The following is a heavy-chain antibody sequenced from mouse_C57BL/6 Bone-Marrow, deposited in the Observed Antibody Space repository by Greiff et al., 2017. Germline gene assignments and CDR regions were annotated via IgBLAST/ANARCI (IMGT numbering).Heavy chain of an antibody. V-gene: IGHV1-82*01. D-gene: IGHD1-1*01. CDR2: IYPGDGDT. CDR1: GYAFSSSW. CDR3: ATRDYYGSSPYAMDY. J-gene: IGHJ4*01. Sequence: QVQLQQSGPELVKPGASVKISCKASGYAFSSSWMNWVKQRPGKGLEWIGRIYPGDGDTNYNGKFKGKATLTADKSSSTAYMQLSSLTSEDSAVYFRATRDYYGSSPYAMDYWGQGTSVTVSS.